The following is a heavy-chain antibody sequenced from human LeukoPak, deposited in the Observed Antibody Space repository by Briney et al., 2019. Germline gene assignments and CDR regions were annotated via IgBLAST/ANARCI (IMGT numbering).Heavy chain of an antibody. V-gene: IGHV3-23*05. Sequence: GGSLRLSCAASGFTFSNYVMGWVRQDPGKGLQWVSIINGSGSFTSYADSVKGRLTISRDNSKNTLYLQMNSLRAEDTAVYYCIRYGYNLAEYYQHWGQGTLVTVSS. D-gene: IGHD5-24*01. CDR1: GFTFSNYV. CDR3: IRYGYNLAEYYQH. J-gene: IGHJ1*01. CDR2: INGSGSFT.